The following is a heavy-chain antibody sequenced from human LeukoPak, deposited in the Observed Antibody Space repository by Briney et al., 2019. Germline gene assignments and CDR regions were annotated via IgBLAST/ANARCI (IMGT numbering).Heavy chain of an antibody. CDR2: IYHSGST. D-gene: IGHD1-1*01. J-gene: IGHJ4*02. CDR3: ARDLAPIGTGIDY. Sequence: ASETLSLTCTVSGYSISSGYYWGWIRQPPGKGLEWIGSIYHSGSTYYNPSLKSRVTISVDTSKNQFSLKLSSVTAADTAVYYCARDLAPIGTGIDYWGQGTLVTVSS. CDR1: GYSISSGYY. V-gene: IGHV4-38-2*02.